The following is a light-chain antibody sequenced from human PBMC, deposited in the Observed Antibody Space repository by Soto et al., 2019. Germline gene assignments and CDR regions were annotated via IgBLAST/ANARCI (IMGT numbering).Light chain of an antibody. CDR3: QQYNNWPQT. Sequence: EIVLTQSPAALSVSPGERATLSCWASQSVGTTLNWYQQKPGQAPRLLIYDTYIRATGIPARFSGSGSGTEFTLTISSLQSEDFAVYYCQQYNNWPQTFGQGTKVDIK. V-gene: IGKV3-15*01. CDR1: QSVGTT. J-gene: IGKJ1*01. CDR2: DTY.